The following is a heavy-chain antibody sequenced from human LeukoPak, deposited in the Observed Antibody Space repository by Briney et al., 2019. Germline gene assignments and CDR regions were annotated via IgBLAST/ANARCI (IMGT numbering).Heavy chain of an antibody. D-gene: IGHD1-26*01. CDR3: ARDLSVGSKPDLGFDY. CDR2: INWNGGST. J-gene: IGHJ4*02. CDR1: GFTFSSSA. V-gene: IGHV3-20*04. Sequence: GGSLRLSCAASGFTFSSSAMSWVRQAPGKGLEWVSDINWNGGSTGYADSVKGRFTISRDNAKNSLYLQMNSLRAEDTALYYCARDLSVGSKPDLGFDYWGQGTLVTVSS.